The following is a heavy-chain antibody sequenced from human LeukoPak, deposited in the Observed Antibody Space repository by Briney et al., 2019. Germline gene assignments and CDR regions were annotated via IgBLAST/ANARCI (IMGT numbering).Heavy chain of an antibody. CDR1: GFTFNMYA. D-gene: IGHD5-12*01. CDR3: AKDEDRIVATLNFDY. V-gene: IGHV3-23*01. Sequence: GGSLRLSCAASGFTFNMYAMNWVRQVPGKGLEWLAGISGRGNGTYYADSVKGRFTISRDNSKNTLYLQMNSLRAEDTALYYCAKDEDRIVATLNFDYWGQGTLVTVSS. CDR2: ISGRGNGT. J-gene: IGHJ4*02.